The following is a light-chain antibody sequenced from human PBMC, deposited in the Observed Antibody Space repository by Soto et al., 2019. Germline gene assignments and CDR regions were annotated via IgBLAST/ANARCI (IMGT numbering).Light chain of an antibody. J-gene: IGKJ5*01. V-gene: IGKV3-20*01. Sequence: EIVLTQSPGTLSLSPGERATLSCRASQSVSSSYLAWYQQRPGQAPRLLIYGASTRATGIPDRFSGSGSGTDFTLTISRLEPEDFALYYCQQYGSLSWTFGQGTRLEIK. CDR3: QQYGSLSWT. CDR2: GAS. CDR1: QSVSSSY.